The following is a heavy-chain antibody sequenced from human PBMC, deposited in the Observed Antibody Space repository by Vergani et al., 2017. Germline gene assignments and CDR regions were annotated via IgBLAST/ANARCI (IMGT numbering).Heavy chain of an antibody. J-gene: IGHJ4*02. V-gene: IGHV3-48*01. CDR2: ISTTSDTI. Sequence: DVQLVESGGDLVKPGGSLRLSCAASGFTFSSYSMNWVRQAPGKGLEWISYISTTSDTIYYADTVRGRFTISRDNAKNSLYLEMNSLRVEDTAVYFCAGSLVAGKGGYWGQGTRVAVSS. CDR3: AGSLVAGKGGY. CDR1: GFTFSSYS. D-gene: IGHD6-19*01.